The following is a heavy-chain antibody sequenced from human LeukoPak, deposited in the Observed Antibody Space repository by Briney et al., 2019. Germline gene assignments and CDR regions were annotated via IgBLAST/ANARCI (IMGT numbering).Heavy chain of an antibody. CDR1: GGTFSSYA. Sequence: ASVKVSCKASGGTFSSYAISWVRQATGQGLEWMGWMNPNSGNTGYAQKFQGRVTITRNTSISTAYMELSSLRSEDTAVYYCARATSGYFDWLTYYYYYMDVWGQGTTVTVSS. CDR3: ARATSGYFDWLTYYYYYMDV. D-gene: IGHD3-9*01. V-gene: IGHV1-8*03. J-gene: IGHJ6*03. CDR2: MNPNSGNT.